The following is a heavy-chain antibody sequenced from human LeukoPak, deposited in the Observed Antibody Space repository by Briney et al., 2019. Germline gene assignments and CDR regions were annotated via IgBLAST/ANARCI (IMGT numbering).Heavy chain of an antibody. CDR1: GGSISRSGYY. D-gene: IGHD5-18*01. CDR3: ARRVLDTAMVQQTNFDY. CDR2: MYYSGIT. J-gene: IGHJ4*02. V-gene: IGHV4-39*01. Sequence: PSETLSLTCTVSGGSISRSGYYWGWIRQPPGKGLEWIGSMYYSGITYYNPSLKSRVTISVDTSQNQFSLTLTSVTAADTAVYYCARRVLDTAMVQQTNFDYWGQGTLVTVSS.